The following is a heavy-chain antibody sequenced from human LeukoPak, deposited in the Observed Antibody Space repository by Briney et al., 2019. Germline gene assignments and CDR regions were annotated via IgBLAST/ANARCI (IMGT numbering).Heavy chain of an antibody. D-gene: IGHD1-14*01. CDR2: IYRGGST. Sequence: GGSLGLSCAASELTVSSNYRSGVRQAPGKGWEGVPVIYRGGSTYYADSVKGRFTISRDNSKNTLYLQMNSLRAEDTAVYYCARGIYPEDEFGSGLPHWFDPWGQGTLVTVSS. CDR3: ARGIYPEDEFGSGLPHWFDP. J-gene: IGHJ5*02. V-gene: IGHV3-66*01. CDR1: ELTVSSNY.